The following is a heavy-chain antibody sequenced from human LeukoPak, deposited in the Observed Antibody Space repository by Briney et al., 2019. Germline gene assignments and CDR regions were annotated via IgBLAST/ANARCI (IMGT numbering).Heavy chain of an antibody. CDR2: INSDGSST. Sequence: PGGSLRLSCAASGFNFSTYWMHWVRQAPGKGLVWVSRINSDGSSTSYADSVKGRFTISRDNAKNTLYLQMNSPRAEDTAVYYCARAAAVAGTGGFYWGQGTLVTVSS. CDR3: ARAAAVAGTGGFY. J-gene: IGHJ4*02. CDR1: GFNFSTYW. V-gene: IGHV3-74*01. D-gene: IGHD6-19*01.